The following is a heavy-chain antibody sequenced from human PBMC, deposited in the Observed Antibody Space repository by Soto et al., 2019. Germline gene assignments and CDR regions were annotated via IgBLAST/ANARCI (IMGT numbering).Heavy chain of an antibody. D-gene: IGHD5-12*01. CDR1: GGYISSGAYY. Sequence: SETMCLTWTVSGGYISSGAYYWSWIRQHPGKGLEWIGYIYSSGSTYYNPSLQSRVTISVDTSKNQFSLKLSSVTAADTAVYYCARDVYSGYGPFDYWGQGALVTVSS. V-gene: IGHV4-31*02. CDR2: IYSSGST. J-gene: IGHJ4*02. CDR3: ARDVYSGYGPFDY.